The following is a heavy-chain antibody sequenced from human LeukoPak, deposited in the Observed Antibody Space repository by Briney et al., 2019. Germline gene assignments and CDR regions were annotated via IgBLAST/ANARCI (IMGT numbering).Heavy chain of an antibody. V-gene: IGHV1-18*01. CDR1: GYSFTSYG. J-gene: IGHJ4*02. CDR3: ARTYGDYYFDY. Sequence: GESLKISCKGSGYSFTSYGISWVRQAPGQGLEWMGWISAYNGNTNYAQKLQGRVTMTTDTSTSTAYMELRSLRSDDTAVYYCARTYGDYYFDYWGQGTLVTVSS. CDR2: ISAYNGNT. D-gene: IGHD4-17*01.